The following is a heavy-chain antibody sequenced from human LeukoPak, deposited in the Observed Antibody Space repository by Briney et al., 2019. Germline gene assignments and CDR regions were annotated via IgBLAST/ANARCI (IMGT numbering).Heavy chain of an antibody. Sequence: GGSLRLSCAASGFTFSNYAMSWVRQAPGKGLEWVAGISASGGNTFYADSVKGRFSISRENSKNTLYLQMNSLRGEDTAVYYCAKDSHPLSSSSWFFESWGQGTLVTVSS. V-gene: IGHV3-23*01. J-gene: IGHJ4*02. CDR2: ISASGGNT. CDR1: GFTFSNYA. CDR3: AKDSHPLSSSSWFFES. D-gene: IGHD6-13*01.